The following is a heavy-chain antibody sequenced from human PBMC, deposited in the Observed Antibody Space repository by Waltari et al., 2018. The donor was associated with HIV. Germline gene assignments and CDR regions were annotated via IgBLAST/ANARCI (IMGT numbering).Heavy chain of an antibody. D-gene: IGHD2-15*01. CDR3: ARHLWYGGGWFDP. Sequence: QLQLQESVPGLVKPSETLSRTCTVSGGSISSSTYYWGWIRQPPGKGLEWIGSMYHSGSTYYNPSLKSRVTISVDTSKSQFSLKLTSVIAADTAVYYCARHLWYGGGWFDPWGQGTLVTVSS. CDR1: GGSISSSTYY. J-gene: IGHJ5*02. CDR2: MYHSGST. V-gene: IGHV4-39*01.